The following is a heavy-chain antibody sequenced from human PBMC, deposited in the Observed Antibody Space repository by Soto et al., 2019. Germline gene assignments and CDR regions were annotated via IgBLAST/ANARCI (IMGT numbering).Heavy chain of an antibody. CDR3: AKAFKPIGQGYYYSYYMDF. D-gene: IGHD2-15*01. CDR1: GCPFGDYA. V-gene: IGHV3-9*01. CDR2: ISWNSGSI. J-gene: IGHJ6*03. Sequence: GGSLRLSCAASGCPFGDYAMHWVRQAPGKGLEWVSGISWNSGSIGYADSVKGRFTISRDNAKNSLYLQMNSLRAEDTALYYCAKAFKPIGQGYYYSYYMDFWGKGTSVTVSS.